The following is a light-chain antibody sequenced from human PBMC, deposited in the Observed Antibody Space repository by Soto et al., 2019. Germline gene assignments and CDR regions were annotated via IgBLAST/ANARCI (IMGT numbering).Light chain of an antibody. Sequence: EIVLTQSPVTLSLSPGERATLSCRASQSVDYYLAWYQQKPCQAPRLLIYAASNRATGIPDRFSGSGSGTDFNLTLSRLKPEDFAVYYCLQRSNWPLTFGGGTKVEIK. V-gene: IGKV3-11*01. J-gene: IGKJ4*01. CDR3: LQRSNWPLT. CDR2: AAS. CDR1: QSVDYY.